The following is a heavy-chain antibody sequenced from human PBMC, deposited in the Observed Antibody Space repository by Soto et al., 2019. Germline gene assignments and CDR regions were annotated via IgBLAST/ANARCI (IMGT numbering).Heavy chain of an antibody. D-gene: IGHD3-16*01. V-gene: IGHV4-61*08. Sequence: QVQLQESGPGLVRPSETLSLTCTVSGGSVSSGDYYWTWIRQPPGKGLEWIGYVYYGGSTNYNPSLKSRVSISVETAKNQFSLRLSSVTAADTAVYYCARLPVAKYMIYWFDPWGQGSLVTVSS. CDR3: ARLPVAKYMIYWFDP. J-gene: IGHJ5*02. CDR2: VYYGGST. CDR1: GGSVSSGDYY.